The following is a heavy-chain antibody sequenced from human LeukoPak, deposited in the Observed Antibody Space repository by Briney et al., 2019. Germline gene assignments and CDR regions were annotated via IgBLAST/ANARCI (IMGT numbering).Heavy chain of an antibody. D-gene: IGHD1-26*01. CDR1: GGSISSSSYY. Sequence: SETLSLTCTVSGGSISSSSYYWSWIRQPPGKGLEWIGSIYYSGSTYYNPSLKSRVTISVDTSKNQFSLKLSSVTAADTAVYYCARDRGGSYYWFDPWGQGTLVTVSS. CDR3: ARDRGGSYYWFDP. V-gene: IGHV4-39*07. J-gene: IGHJ5*02. CDR2: IYYSGST.